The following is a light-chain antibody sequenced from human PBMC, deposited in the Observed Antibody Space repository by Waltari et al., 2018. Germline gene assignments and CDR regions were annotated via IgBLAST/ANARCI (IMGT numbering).Light chain of an antibody. J-gene: IGKJ1*01. CDR3: QQYNGYSMT. CDR1: QSISSW. Sequence: DIQMTQSPSTLSASVGDRVTITCRASQSISSWLAWYQQKPGKAPKLLIYKESTLESGVPSRFSGSGSGTEFTRTISSLQPDDFATYYCQQYNGYSMTFGQGTKVE. CDR2: KES. V-gene: IGKV1-5*03.